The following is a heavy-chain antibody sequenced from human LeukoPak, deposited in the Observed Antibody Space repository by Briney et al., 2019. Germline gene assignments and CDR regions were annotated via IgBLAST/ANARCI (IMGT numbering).Heavy chain of an antibody. J-gene: IGHJ6*02. Sequence: GGSLRLSCAGSGFTFRSYAMHWVRQAPGKGLEWVAVMSHDGSNESYADSVKGRFTIPRDNSKDTLYLQINSLRAEDTAVYYCARPLRFYYYYYGMDVWGQGTTVTVSS. D-gene: IGHD3-3*01. V-gene: IGHV3-30-3*01. CDR2: MSHDGSNE. CDR3: ARPLRFYYYYYGMDV. CDR1: GFTFRSYA.